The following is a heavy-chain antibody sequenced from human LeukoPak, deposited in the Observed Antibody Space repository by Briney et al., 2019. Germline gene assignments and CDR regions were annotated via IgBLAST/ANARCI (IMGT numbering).Heavy chain of an antibody. V-gene: IGHV3-21*01. J-gene: IGHJ4*01. CDR1: GFTFSDHS. CDR3: AREPSGWYLDY. Sequence: PGGSLRLSCAASGFTFSDHSMNWVRQAPGKGLEWVSYISGSSNYIHYADSVKGRFTISRGSAKSSVYLQMNSLRVEDTAVYYCAREPSGWYLDYWGHGTLATVSS. CDR2: ISGSSNYI. D-gene: IGHD6-19*01.